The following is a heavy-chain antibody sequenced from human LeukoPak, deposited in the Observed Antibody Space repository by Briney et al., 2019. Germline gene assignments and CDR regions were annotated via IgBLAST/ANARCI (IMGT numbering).Heavy chain of an antibody. V-gene: IGHV3-7*01. CDR1: GFTFSSYS. CDR2: IKQDGSQK. CDR3: ARGFCTSGRCSKYDY. D-gene: IGHD2-15*01. J-gene: IGHJ4*02. Sequence: QAGGSLRLSCAASGFTFSSYSMNWVRQAPGKGLEWVAKIKQDGSQKYYVDSVTGRFTISRDNAKNSLYLQMNSLRADDTAVYYCARGFCTSGRCSKYDYWGQGTLVTVSS.